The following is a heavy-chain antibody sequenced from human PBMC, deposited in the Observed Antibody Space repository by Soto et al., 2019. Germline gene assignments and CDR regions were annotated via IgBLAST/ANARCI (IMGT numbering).Heavy chain of an antibody. D-gene: IGHD3-3*01. Sequence: TLSLTCTVSGGSISSGDYYWSWIRQPPGKGLEWIGYIYYSGSTYYNPSLKSRVTISVDTSKNQFSLKLSSVTAADTAVYYCARSGVVIVGNWFDPWGQGTLVTVSS. V-gene: IGHV4-30-4*01. CDR1: GGSISSGDYY. J-gene: IGHJ5*02. CDR2: IYYSGST. CDR3: ARSGVVIVGNWFDP.